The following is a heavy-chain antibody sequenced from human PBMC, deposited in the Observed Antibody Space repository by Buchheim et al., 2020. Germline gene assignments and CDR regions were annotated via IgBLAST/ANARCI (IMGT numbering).Heavy chain of an antibody. Sequence: EVQLLASGGGLVQPGGSLRLSCAASGFSFSNYAMSWVRQAPGKGLEWVSSIRGSDSSTYYADSVKGRFTISRDNSKNTLSIQMNSLRAEDTGIYYCAKVNSLSLYHWYFDLWGRGTL. CDR1: GFSFSNYA. D-gene: IGHD2/OR15-2a*01. CDR2: IRGSDSST. V-gene: IGHV3-23*01. CDR3: AKVNSLSLYHWYFDL. J-gene: IGHJ2*01.